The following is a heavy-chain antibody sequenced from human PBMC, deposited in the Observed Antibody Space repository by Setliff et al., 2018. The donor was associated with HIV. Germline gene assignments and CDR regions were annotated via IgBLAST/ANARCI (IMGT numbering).Heavy chain of an antibody. D-gene: IGHD3-10*02. Sequence: GGSLRLSCAASGFTFSDYNMNWVRQAPGKGLEWVSYITGSSDTIYYADSVKGRFTISRDNAKNSLYLQMNTLRAEDTAVYYCARGRNRDYVVYGMDVWGQGTTVTVSS. J-gene: IGHJ6*02. CDR3: ARGRNRDYVVYGMDV. V-gene: IGHV3-48*04. CDR1: GFTFSDYN. CDR2: ITGSSDTI.